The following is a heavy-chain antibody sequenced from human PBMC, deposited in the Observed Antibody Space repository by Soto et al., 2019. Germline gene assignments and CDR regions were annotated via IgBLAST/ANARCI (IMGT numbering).Heavy chain of an antibody. V-gene: IGHV1-46*01. CDR1: GYTFTSYC. CDR2: INPSGGST. CDR3: ARFQVGLYYGSGSYYQPAPLAYGMDG. D-gene: IGHD3-10*01. Sequence: ASVKVSCKASGYTFTSYCMHWVRQAPGQGLEWMGIINPSGGSTSYAQKFQGRVTMTRDTSTSTVYMELSSLRSEDTAVYYCARFQVGLYYGSGSYYQPAPLAYGMDGWGQGTTVTVSS. J-gene: IGHJ6*02.